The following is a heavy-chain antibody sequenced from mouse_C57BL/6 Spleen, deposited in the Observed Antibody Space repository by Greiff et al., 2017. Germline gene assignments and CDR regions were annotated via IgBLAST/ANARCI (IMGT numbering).Heavy chain of an antibody. CDR3: ARDYGNYAMDY. D-gene: IGHD2-1*01. CDR1: GFTFSDYY. Sequence: EVKVVESGGGLVQPGGSLKLSCAASGFTFSDYYMYWVRQTPEKRLEWVAYISNGGGSTYYPDTVKGRFTISRDNAKNTLYLQMSRLKSEDTAMYYCARDYGNYAMDYWGQGTSDTVSS. CDR2: ISNGGGST. J-gene: IGHJ4*01. V-gene: IGHV5-12*01.